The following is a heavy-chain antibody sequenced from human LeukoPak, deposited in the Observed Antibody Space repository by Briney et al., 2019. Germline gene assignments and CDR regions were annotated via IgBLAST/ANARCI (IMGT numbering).Heavy chain of an antibody. V-gene: IGHV3-48*03. J-gene: IGHJ3*02. D-gene: IGHD2-2*01. CDR3: ARDRPLVVPAHDAFDI. CDR1: GFTFSSYE. Sequence: GGSLRLSCAASGFTFSSYEMNWVRQAPGKGLEWVSYISSSGSTIYYADSVKGRFAISRDNAKNSLYLQMNSLRAEDTAVYYCARDRPLVVPAHDAFDIWGQGTMVTVSS. CDR2: ISSSGSTI.